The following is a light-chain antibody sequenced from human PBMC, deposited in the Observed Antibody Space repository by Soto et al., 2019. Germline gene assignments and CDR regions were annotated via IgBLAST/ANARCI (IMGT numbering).Light chain of an antibody. CDR1: SGHSRYA. J-gene: IGLJ3*02. Sequence: QPVLTQSPSASASLGASVKLTCTLSSGHSRYAIAWHQQQPEKGPRYLMKVNSDGSHNKGDGIPDRFSGSSSGAERYLTISSLQSEDEADYYCQTWSTGIRVFGGGTKLTVL. V-gene: IGLV4-69*01. CDR2: VNSDGSH. CDR3: QTWSTGIRV.